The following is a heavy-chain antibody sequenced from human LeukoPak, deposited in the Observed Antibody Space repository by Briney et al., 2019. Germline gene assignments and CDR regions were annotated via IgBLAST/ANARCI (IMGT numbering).Heavy chain of an antibody. V-gene: IGHV3-23*01. Sequence: QAGGSLRLSCAASGFTFSSYGMSWVRQAPGKGLEWVSAISGSGGSTYYADSVKGRFTIPRDNSKNTLYLQMNSLRAEDTAVYYCAKAGDSSGYSLDYYYYMDVWGKGTTVTISS. CDR1: GFTFSSYG. J-gene: IGHJ6*03. D-gene: IGHD3-22*01. CDR2: ISGSGGST. CDR3: AKAGDSSGYSLDYYYYMDV.